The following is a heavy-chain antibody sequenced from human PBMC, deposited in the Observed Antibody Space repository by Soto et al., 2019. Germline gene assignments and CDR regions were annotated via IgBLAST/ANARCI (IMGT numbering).Heavy chain of an antibody. V-gene: IGHV1-8*01. CDR2: MNPNSGNT. CDR1: GYTFTSYD. J-gene: IGHJ6*01. Sequence: ASGKCSCKASGYTFTSYDINWVRQATGQGLEWMRWMNPNSGNTGCGQEFQGRVTKTRNTSISTAYMEVSSLRCGERAVYYCARGVMTTVKQYYYYEMDVWGKGTTVTVTS. D-gene: IGHD4-4*01. CDR3: ARGVMTTVKQYYYYEMDV.